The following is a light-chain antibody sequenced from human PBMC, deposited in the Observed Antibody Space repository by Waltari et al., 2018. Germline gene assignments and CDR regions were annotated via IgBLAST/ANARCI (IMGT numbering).Light chain of an antibody. CDR3: QQYDKWPPWT. V-gene: IGKV3-15*01. CDR1: QSISTN. J-gene: IGKJ1*01. Sequence: EIVMTQSPATLSVSPGERATPSCRASQSISTNLAWYQQKPGQAPRLLMYGASTRATGIPARFSGSGSGTEFTLTISSLQSEDFAVFYCQQYDKWPPWTFGQGTKVEIK. CDR2: GAS.